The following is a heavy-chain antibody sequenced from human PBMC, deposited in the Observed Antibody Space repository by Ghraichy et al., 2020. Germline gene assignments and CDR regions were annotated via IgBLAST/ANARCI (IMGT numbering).Heavy chain of an antibody. Sequence: ESLNISCTVSGGSISGYYWSWIRQPPGKGLEWIGYIYYSGTTKYNPSLQSRVTMSVDTSKNYLSLQVRSVTAADTAMYYCARESWGSGRNNWFDPWGQGILVTVSS. D-gene: IGHD3-10*01. V-gene: IGHV4-59*01. CDR2: IYYSGTT. CDR3: ARESWGSGRNNWFDP. CDR1: GGSISGYY. J-gene: IGHJ5*02.